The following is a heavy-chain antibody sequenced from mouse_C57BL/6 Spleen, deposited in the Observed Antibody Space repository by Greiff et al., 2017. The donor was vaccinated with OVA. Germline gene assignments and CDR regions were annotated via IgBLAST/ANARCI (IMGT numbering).Heavy chain of an antibody. Sequence: VQLQESGAELARPGASVKLSCKASGYTFTSYGISWVKQRTGQGLEWIGEIYPRSGNTYYNEKFKGKATLTADKSSSTAYMELRSLTSEDSAVYFGERNYGSSYEDSWFAYWGQGTLVTVSA. D-gene: IGHD1-1*01. J-gene: IGHJ3*01. V-gene: IGHV1-81*01. CDR3: ERNYGSSYEDSWFAY. CDR1: GYTFTSYG. CDR2: IYPRSGNT.